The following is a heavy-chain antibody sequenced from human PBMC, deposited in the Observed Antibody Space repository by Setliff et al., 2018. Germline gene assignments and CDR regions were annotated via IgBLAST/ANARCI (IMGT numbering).Heavy chain of an antibody. CDR3: ARDPNGDYVGAFDP. D-gene: IGHD4-17*01. CDR2: IHVCGGST. J-gene: IGHJ5*02. Sequence: GGSLRLSCTASGLSYTNDWVSWVRQAPGKGLEWVSSIHVCGGSTYYADSVKGRFTISRDNSRNTLYLQMNSLRAEDTASYYCARDPNGDYVGAFDPWGQGILVTVSS. V-gene: IGHV3-23*01. CDR1: GLSYTNDW.